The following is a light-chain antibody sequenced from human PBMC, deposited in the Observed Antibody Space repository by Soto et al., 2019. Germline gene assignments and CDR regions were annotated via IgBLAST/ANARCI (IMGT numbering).Light chain of an antibody. CDR3: MQATQFPYT. Sequence: DIVMTQTPLSSPVTLGQPASISCRSSQSLVHSNGFTYLSWLHQRPGQPPRLLIYQVSNRFSGVPDRFIGRGAGTEFTLKLTRVEAEDVGLYYCMQATQFPYTVGQGTKLEIK. CDR2: QVS. V-gene: IGKV2-24*01. CDR1: QSLVHSNGFTY. J-gene: IGKJ2*01.